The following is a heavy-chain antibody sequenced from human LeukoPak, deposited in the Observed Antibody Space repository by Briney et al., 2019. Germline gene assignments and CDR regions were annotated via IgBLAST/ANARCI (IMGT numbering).Heavy chain of an antibody. Sequence: GGSLRLSCAASGFTFSSYGMHWVRQAPGKGLEWVAFIRYDGSNKYYADSVKGRFTISRDNSKNTLYLQMNSLRAEDTAVYYCAKDPRERSGSYGLGYWGQGTLVTVSS. V-gene: IGHV3-30*02. J-gene: IGHJ4*02. D-gene: IGHD3-10*01. CDR2: IRYDGSNK. CDR3: AKDPRERSGSYGLGY. CDR1: GFTFSSYG.